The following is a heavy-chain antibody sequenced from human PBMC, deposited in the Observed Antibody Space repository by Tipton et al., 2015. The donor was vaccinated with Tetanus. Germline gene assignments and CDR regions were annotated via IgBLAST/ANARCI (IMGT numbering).Heavy chain of an antibody. D-gene: IGHD2-8*01. CDR1: GYIFNNYW. CDR2: IYPGDSDT. V-gene: IGHV5-51*01. J-gene: IGHJ4*02. CDR3: ARAHCTDGVCNFDF. Sequence: QLVQSGGEIKKPGESLKISCKGSGYIFNNYWIGWVRQKPGKGLEWMGIIYPGDSDTRYSPSFQGQVTISVDKSINTAYLQWSSLKASDTSMFYCARAHCTDGVCNFDFWGQGALVTVAS.